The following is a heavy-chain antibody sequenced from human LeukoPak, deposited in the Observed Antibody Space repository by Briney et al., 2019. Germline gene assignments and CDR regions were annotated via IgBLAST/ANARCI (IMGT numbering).Heavy chain of an antibody. CDR1: GGTFSSFA. CDR2: VNPIFGTA. CDR3: ASPYCGGDCSPITQGAFDI. V-gene: IGHV1-69*05. Sequence: SVKVSCKTSGGTFSSFAISWVRQAPGQGLEWMGGVNPIFGTANYAQKFQGRVTITTDESTSTAYMELSSLRSEDTAVYYCASPYCGGDCSPITQGAFDIWGQGTMVTVSS. D-gene: IGHD2-21*02. J-gene: IGHJ3*02.